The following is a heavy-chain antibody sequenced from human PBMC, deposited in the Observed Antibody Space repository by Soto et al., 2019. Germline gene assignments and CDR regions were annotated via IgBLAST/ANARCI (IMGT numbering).Heavy chain of an antibody. J-gene: IGHJ3*02. D-gene: IGHD5-18*01. Sequence: QVQLVQSGAEVKKPGASGKVSCKASGYTFTSYGISWVRQAPGQGLEWMGWISAYNGNTNYAQKLQGRVTMTTDTSTSTAYMELRSLRSDDTAVYYWASTVRGYSSNGAFDIWGQGTMVTVSS. CDR1: GYTFTSYG. CDR3: ASTVRGYSSNGAFDI. CDR2: ISAYNGNT. V-gene: IGHV1-18*01.